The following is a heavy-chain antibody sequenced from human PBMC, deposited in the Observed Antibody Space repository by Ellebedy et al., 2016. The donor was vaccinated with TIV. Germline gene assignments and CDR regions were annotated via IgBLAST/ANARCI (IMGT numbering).Heavy chain of an antibody. J-gene: IGHJ6*02. CDR1: GGSISSSPYH. CDR2: ISYSGDT. CDR3: ARSRGTYSKYYGMDV. V-gene: IGHV4-39*02. D-gene: IGHD1-26*01. Sequence: MPSETLSLTCTVSGGSISSSPYHWGWIRQPPGKGLEWIGSISYSGDTYYSPSLRSRVTISVDTSKNHFSLRLSSVTAADTAVYYCARSRGTYSKYYGMDVWGQGTTVTVSS.